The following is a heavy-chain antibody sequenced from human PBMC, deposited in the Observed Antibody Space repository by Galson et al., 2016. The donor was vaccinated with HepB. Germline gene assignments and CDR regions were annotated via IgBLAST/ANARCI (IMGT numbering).Heavy chain of an antibody. CDR1: GFTFTDYA. V-gene: IGHV3-23*01. CDR2: VSGSGGRT. CDR3: VKAHDITLDWLLGALDV. Sequence: LRLSCAASGFTFTDYAMSWVRQAPGKGLEWVSGVSGSGGRTYLADSVKGRFTISRDISKSTLYLQVNSLRAEDTAVYYCVKAHDITLDWLLGALDVWGQGTTVTVSS. D-gene: IGHD3/OR15-3a*01. J-gene: IGHJ6*02.